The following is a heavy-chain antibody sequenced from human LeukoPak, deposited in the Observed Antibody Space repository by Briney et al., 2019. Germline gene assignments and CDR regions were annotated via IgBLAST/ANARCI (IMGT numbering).Heavy chain of an antibody. J-gene: IGHJ5*02. Sequence: ASVKVSCKASGGTFSSYTISWVRQAPGQGLEWTGRIIPILGIANYAQKFQGRVTITADKSTSTDYMELSSLRSEDTAVYYCANFWSGSVVGNWFYPWGQGTLVTVSS. CDR2: IIPILGIA. D-gene: IGHD3-3*01. CDR3: ANFWSGSVVGNWFYP. CDR1: GGTFSSYT. V-gene: IGHV1-69*02.